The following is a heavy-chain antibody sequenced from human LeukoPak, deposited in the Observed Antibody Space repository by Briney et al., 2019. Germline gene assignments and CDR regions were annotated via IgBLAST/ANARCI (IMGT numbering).Heavy chain of an antibody. J-gene: IGHJ3*02. D-gene: IGHD3-16*02. V-gene: IGHV1-69*06. CDR3: ASAGDYVWGSYRFGDAFDI. CDR1: GGTFSSYA. CDR2: IIPIFGTA. Sequence: GASVKVSCKTSGGTFSSYAISWVRQAPGQGLEWMGGIIPIFGTANYAQKFQGRVTITADKSTSTAYMELSSLRSEDTAVYYCASAGDYVWGSYRFGDAFDIWGQGTMVTVSS.